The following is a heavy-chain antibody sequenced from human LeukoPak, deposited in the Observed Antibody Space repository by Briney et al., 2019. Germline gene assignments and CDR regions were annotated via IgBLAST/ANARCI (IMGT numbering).Heavy chain of an antibody. CDR2: IYSGGST. CDR3: ARDQHGGYDSGYMDV. V-gene: IGHV3-53*01. CDR1: GFTVSSNY. D-gene: IGHD5-12*01. Sequence: PGGSLRLTCAASGFTVSSNYMSWVRQAPGKGLEWVSIIYSGGSTFYADSVKGRFTISRDNSKNTLYLQMNSLRAEDTAVYYCARDQHGGYDSGYMDVWGKGTMVTISS. J-gene: IGHJ6*03.